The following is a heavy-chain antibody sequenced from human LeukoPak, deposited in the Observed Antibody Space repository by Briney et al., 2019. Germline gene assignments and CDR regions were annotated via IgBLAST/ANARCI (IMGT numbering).Heavy chain of an antibody. CDR2: MYTGGGR. CDR3: TRGQSYCGADCYSD. Sequence: GSLRLSCAASGFSVSNYMSWVRQPPGKGLEWVSVMYTGGGRYYGDSVKGRFTISRDNSKNTVFLQMNSLRVEDTALYYCTRGQSYCGADCYSDWGQGTLVTVSS. CDR1: GFSVSNY. D-gene: IGHD2-21*02. V-gene: IGHV3-66*01. J-gene: IGHJ4*02.